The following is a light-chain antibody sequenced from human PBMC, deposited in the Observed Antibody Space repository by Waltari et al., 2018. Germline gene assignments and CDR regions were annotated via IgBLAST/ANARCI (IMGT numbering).Light chain of an antibody. CDR2: DDH. V-gene: IGLV3-21*03. J-gene: IGLJ3*02. CDR1: LVHTRG. Sequence: SYVLSQPPSVSVAPGRRARITCGGALVHTRGVDCYQHRAGQAPILVIYDDHDRPSGMRERFSGSSSGNTATLTIRRVEGGDDADYYCQVWDSSSEPLFGGGTKLTVL. CDR3: QVWDSSSEPL.